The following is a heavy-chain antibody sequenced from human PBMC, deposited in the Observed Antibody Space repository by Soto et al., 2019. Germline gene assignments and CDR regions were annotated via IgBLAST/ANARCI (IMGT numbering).Heavy chain of an antibody. V-gene: IGHV4-30-4*01. Sequence: SETLSLTCSVYGASISSADNYWSWIRQPPGKGLEWIGSIYYSGNTFYHPSLKSRLTLSVDTSKNQFSLNLHSVTAADTAVYYCARVSSSGRFFGYFQHWGQGTLVTVSS. CDR1: GASISSADNY. J-gene: IGHJ1*01. D-gene: IGHD3-22*01. CDR3: ARVSSSGRFFGYFQH. CDR2: IYYSGNT.